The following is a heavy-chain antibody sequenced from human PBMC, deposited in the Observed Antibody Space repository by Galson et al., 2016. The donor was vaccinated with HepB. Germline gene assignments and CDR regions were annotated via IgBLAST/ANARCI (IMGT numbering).Heavy chain of an antibody. J-gene: IGHJ6*02. CDR3: ASSKPYYDYIWGSYLPEERENMDV. CDR1: GGSISSSIYY. CDR2: IYYSANT. V-gene: IGHV4-39*01. D-gene: IGHD3-16*02. Sequence: SETLSLTCTVSGGSISSSIYYWGWIRQPPGKGLEWIGSIYYSANTYYNPSLKSRVTISVDTSKNQFSLKLSSVTAADTAVYYCASSKPYYDYIWGSYLPEERENMDVWGQGTTVIVTS.